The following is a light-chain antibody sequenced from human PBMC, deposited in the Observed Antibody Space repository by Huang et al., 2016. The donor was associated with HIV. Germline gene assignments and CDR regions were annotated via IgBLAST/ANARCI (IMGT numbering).Light chain of an antibody. CDR2: GAS. CDR3: QQYFSTPLA. Sequence: DIQMTQSPSSLTASVGDRVTITCRASQGISSSLAWYQQKSGKAPNLLLYGASRLESGVPSRFSGSGSGTDYTLTISSLQPEDFATYYCQQYFSTPLAFGQGTKVEVK. CDR1: QGISSS. V-gene: IGKV1-NL1*01. J-gene: IGKJ1*01.